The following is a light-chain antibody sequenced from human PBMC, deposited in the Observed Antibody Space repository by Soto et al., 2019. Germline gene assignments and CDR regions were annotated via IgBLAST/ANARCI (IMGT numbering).Light chain of an antibody. J-gene: IGLJ2*01. CDR1: SSDVGGYNY. CDR2: EVS. Sequence: QSALTQPASVSGSPGQSITISCTGSSSDVGGYNYVSWYQQHPGKAPKLMIYEVSNRPSGVSNRFSGSKSGNTASLTISGLQAEDEADYYCSSYTSSRPLVFGGGTQLTVL. CDR3: SSYTSSRPLV. V-gene: IGLV2-14*01.